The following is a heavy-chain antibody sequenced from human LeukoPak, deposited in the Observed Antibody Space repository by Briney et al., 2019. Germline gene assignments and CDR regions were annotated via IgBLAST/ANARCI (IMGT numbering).Heavy chain of an antibody. CDR1: GGSISSSSYY. V-gene: IGHV4-61*01. CDR3: ARDQGGMVRGVQRTPGAFDI. D-gene: IGHD3-10*01. CDR2: IYYSGST. Sequence: SETLSLTCTVSGGSISSSSYYWGWIRQPPGKGLEWIGYIYYSGSTNYNPSLKSRVTISVDTSKNQFSLKLSSVTAADTAMYYCARDQGGMVRGVQRTPGAFDIWGQGTMVTVSS. J-gene: IGHJ3*02.